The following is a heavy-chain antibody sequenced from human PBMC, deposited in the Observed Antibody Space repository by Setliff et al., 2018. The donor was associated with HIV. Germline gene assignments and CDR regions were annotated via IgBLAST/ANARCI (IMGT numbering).Heavy chain of an antibody. J-gene: IGHJ6*03. Sequence: ASVKVSCKASGYTFTSYGITWVRQAPGQGLEWMGWISGYNGNTDYAQNLQGRVTMTTDTSTSTAYMELRSLRSVDTAVYYCARAYPWGYVDYYYMDVWGKGTTVTVSS. CDR1: GYTFTSYG. D-gene: IGHD3-16*01. V-gene: IGHV1-18*01. CDR2: ISGYNGNT. CDR3: ARAYPWGYVDYYYMDV.